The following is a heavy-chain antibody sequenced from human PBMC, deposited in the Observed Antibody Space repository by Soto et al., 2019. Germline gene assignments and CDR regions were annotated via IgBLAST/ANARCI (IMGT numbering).Heavy chain of an antibody. Sequence: ASVKVSCKASGYTFTNYAMHWVRQAPGQRLEWMGWINAGNGNTKYSQKFQGRVTITRGTSASTAYMELRSLRSDDTAVYYCARGRAATSWVYYGMDVWGQGTTVTVSS. CDR1: GYTFTNYA. CDR2: INAGNGNT. CDR3: ARGRAATSWVYYGMDV. D-gene: IGHD6-25*01. J-gene: IGHJ6*02. V-gene: IGHV1-3*01.